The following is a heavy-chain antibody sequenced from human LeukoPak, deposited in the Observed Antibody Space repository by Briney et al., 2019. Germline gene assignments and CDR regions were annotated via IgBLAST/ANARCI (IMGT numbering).Heavy chain of an antibody. J-gene: IGHJ6*02. CDR3: AREPHTAMVDHWYYYYGMDV. V-gene: IGHV1-2*04. D-gene: IGHD5-18*01. Sequence: ASVKVSCKASGYTFTGYYMHWVRQAPRQGLEWMGWINPNSGGTNYAQKFQGWVTMTRDTSISTAYMELSRLRSDDTAVYYCAREPHTAMVDHWYYYYGMDVWGQGTTVTVSS. CDR2: INPNSGGT. CDR1: GYTFTGYY.